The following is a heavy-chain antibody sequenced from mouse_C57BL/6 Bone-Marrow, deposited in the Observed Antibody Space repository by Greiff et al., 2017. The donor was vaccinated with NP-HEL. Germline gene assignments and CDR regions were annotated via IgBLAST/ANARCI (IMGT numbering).Heavy chain of an antibody. J-gene: IGHJ1*03. D-gene: IGHD1-1*01. CDR1: GFTVSDYG. CDR3: AHYGSSDWYFDV. Sequence: EVKLVESGGGLVKPGGSLKLSCAASGFTVSDYGMHWVRQAPEKGLEWVAYISSGSGTIYYADTVTGRFTISIDNAKNTLFRQVTSLRSEDTAMYYCAHYGSSDWYFDVWGTGTTVTVSS. V-gene: IGHV5-17*01. CDR2: ISSGSGTI.